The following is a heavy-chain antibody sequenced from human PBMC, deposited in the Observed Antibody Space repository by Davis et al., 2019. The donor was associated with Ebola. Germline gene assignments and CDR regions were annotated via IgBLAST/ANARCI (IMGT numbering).Heavy chain of an antibody. CDR1: GGSINRYY. Sequence: PSETLSLTCTVSGGSINRYYWSWIRQPPGKGLEWIGYIYYSGSTNYNPSLKSRVTISVDTSKNQFSLKLSSVTAADTAVYYCARERYYDSSGYRIVDYWGQGTLVTVSS. D-gene: IGHD3-22*01. CDR2: IYYSGST. J-gene: IGHJ4*02. CDR3: ARERYYDSSGYRIVDY. V-gene: IGHV4-59*01.